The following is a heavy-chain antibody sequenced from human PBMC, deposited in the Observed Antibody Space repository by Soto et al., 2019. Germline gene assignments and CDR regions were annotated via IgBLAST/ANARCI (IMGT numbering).Heavy chain of an antibody. CDR3: ARDHGMFLSYYYYGMDV. CDR2: ISYDGNNK. J-gene: IGHJ6*02. D-gene: IGHD3-10*02. V-gene: IGHV3-30-3*01. CDR1: GFTFSRFS. Sequence: PGGSLRLSCAASGFTFSRFSMHWVRQAPGKGLAWVAVISYDGNNKHFAESVKGRFSISRDDSKNTVYLEMNNLRGDDSAVYYCARDHGMFLSYYYYGMDVCGQGTTVTVSS.